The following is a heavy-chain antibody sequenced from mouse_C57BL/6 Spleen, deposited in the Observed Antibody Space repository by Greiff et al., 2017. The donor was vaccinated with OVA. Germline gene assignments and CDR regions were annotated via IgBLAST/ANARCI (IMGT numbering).Heavy chain of an antibody. CDR1: GFTFTDYY. J-gene: IGHJ3*01. D-gene: IGHD4-1*01. CDR3: ARYGTGTFAY. Sequence: EVKLMESGGGLVQPGGSLSLSCAASGFTFTDYYMSWVRQPPGKALEWLGFIRNKANGYTTEYSASVKGRFTISRDNSQSILYLQMNALRAEDSATYYCARYGTGTFAYWGQGTLVTVSA. CDR2: IRNKANGYTT. V-gene: IGHV7-3*01.